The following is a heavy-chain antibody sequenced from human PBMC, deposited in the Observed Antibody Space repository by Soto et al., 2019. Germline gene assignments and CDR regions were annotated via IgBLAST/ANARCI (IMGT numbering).Heavy chain of an antibody. CDR1: GGSIGNSNYY. V-gene: IGHV4-39*02. CDR2: VFYSGNT. J-gene: IGHJ5*02. CDR3: VRDKYCSGGSCRKNWFDP. Sequence: SETLSLTCTVSGGSIGNSNYYWGWIRQPPGRGLEWIGSVFYSGNTYFNPSFKSRLSMSVDSSKNQFSLNLSSVTAADTAVYYCVRDKYCSGGSCRKNWFDPWGQGTLVTVSS. D-gene: IGHD2-15*01.